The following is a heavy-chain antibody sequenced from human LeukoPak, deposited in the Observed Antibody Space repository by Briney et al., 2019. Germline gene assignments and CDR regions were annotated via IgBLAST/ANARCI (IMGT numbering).Heavy chain of an antibody. Sequence: GGSLRLSCAASRFTFNDYGMHWVRQAPGKGLEWVAVISYDGSVKYYADSVKARFSISRDNSKNSLYLQVNSLRAEDTALYYCARNFGGGDSSGPYYWGQGTLVTVSS. CDR1: RFTFNDYG. J-gene: IGHJ4*02. CDR2: ISYDGSVK. CDR3: ARNFGGGDSSGPYY. D-gene: IGHD3-22*01. V-gene: IGHV3-30*03.